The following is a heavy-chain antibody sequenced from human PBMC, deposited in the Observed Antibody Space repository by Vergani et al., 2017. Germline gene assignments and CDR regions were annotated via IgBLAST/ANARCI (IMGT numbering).Heavy chain of an antibody. J-gene: IGHJ4*02. D-gene: IGHD3-10*01. V-gene: IGHV3-66*02. CDR1: GFTFTAHG. CDR2: IYAGGST. CDR3: AGEVRTPYFDY. Sequence: EVQLLESGGGSAQPGGSLRLSCVASGFTFTAHGLNWVRQTPGKGLQWVSIIYAGGSTYYADSVKGRSTISRDNSKNMRFLHMNSLRLEDTAVYYCAGEVRTPYFDYWGQGTLVTVSS.